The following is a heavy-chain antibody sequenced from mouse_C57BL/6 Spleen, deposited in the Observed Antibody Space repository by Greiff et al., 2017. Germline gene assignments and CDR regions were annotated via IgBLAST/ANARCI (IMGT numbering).Heavy chain of an antibody. CDR1: GYTFTEYT. CDR2: FYPGSGSI. V-gene: IGHV1-62-2*01. D-gene: IGHD1-1*01. CDR3: ARHEAYYYGSSSYFDY. J-gene: IGHJ2*01. Sequence: VMLVESGAELVKPGASVKLSCKASGYTFTEYTIHWVKQRSGQGLEWIGWFYPGSGSIKYNEKFKDKATLTADKSSSTVYMELSRLTSEDSAVYFCARHEAYYYGSSSYFDYWGQGTTLTVSS.